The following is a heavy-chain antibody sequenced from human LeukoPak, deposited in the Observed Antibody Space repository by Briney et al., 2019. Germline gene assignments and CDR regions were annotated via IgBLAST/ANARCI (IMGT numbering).Heavy chain of an antibody. Sequence: PSETLSLTCAVSGYSISSGYYWAWIRQPPGKGLEWIGSFYHSGNTYYNPSLKSRVTISVDTSRNQFSLKFSSVTAADTAVYYCARQPNLGAFDTWGQGTMVTVSS. CDR2: FYHSGNT. V-gene: IGHV4-38-2*01. J-gene: IGHJ3*02. CDR1: GYSISSGYY. D-gene: IGHD3-16*01. CDR3: ARQPNLGAFDT.